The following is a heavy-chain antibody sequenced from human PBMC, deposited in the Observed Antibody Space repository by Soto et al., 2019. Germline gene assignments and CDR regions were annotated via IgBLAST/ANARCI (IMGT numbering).Heavy chain of an antibody. CDR3: ARAETNMVQLDY. D-gene: IGHD3-10*01. CDR1: GGSINSYF. V-gene: IGHV4-59*01. Sequence: SETLSLTCTVSGGSINSYFWSWIRQSPGKGLEWIGHIYYSGSTSYSPSLKSPVSISVDTSKNQFSLEVHSVTAADTAVDYGARAETNMVQLDYWGQGTLVTVSS. CDR2: IYYSGST. J-gene: IGHJ4*02.